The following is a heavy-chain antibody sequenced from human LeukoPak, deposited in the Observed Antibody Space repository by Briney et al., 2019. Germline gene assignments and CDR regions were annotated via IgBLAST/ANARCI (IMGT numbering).Heavy chain of an antibody. CDR3: AKDQEAAYDYVLGHDH. J-gene: IGHJ4*02. V-gene: IGHV3-30*18. Sequence: GGSLRLSCAVSGFTFSSYGMHWVRQAPGKGLEWVAVISYDGSNKYYADSVKGRFTVSRDNSKNMLYLQMNSLRAEDTTMYSCAKDQEAAYDYVLGHDHWGQGTLVTVSS. CDR1: GFTFSSYG. D-gene: IGHD3-16*01. CDR2: ISYDGSNK.